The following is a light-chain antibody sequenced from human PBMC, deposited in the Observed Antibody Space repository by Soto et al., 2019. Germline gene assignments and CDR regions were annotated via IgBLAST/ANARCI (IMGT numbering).Light chain of an antibody. J-gene: IGKJ5*01. CDR3: QQSGSSPIT. CDR1: QSVSSSY. V-gene: IGKV3-20*01. CDR2: GAS. Sequence: EIVLTQSPGTLSLSPGERATLSCRASQSVSSSYLAWYQQKPGQAPRLLIYGASSRATGIPDRFSGSGSGTDFTLTISRLEPEDFAVYYCQQSGSSPITFGQGTRLENK.